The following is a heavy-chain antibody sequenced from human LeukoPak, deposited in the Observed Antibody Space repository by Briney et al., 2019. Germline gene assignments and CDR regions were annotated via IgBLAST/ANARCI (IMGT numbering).Heavy chain of an antibody. CDR2: IRSKAYGGTT. Sequence: PGGSLTLSCTASGFTFGDYAMIWVRQAPGKGLEWVGFIRSKAYGGTTEYAASVKGRFTISRDDSKSIAYLQMNSLKTEDTAVYYCTRDSGSYHRGDYWGQGTLVTVSS. J-gene: IGHJ4*02. V-gene: IGHV3-49*04. D-gene: IGHD1-26*01. CDR1: GFTFGDYA. CDR3: TRDSGSYHRGDY.